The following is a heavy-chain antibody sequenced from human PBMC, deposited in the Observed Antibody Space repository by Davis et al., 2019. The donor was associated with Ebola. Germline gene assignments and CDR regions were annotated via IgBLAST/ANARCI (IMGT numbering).Heavy chain of an antibody. CDR3: AIPSDILTGYDYYCGMDV. J-gene: IGHJ6*02. CDR1: GYTFTSYD. Sequence: ASVKVSCKASGYTFTSYDINWVRQATGQGLAWMGWMNPNSGNTGYAQKFQGRVTMTRNTSISTAYMELSSLRSEDTAVYYCAIPSDILTGYDYYCGMDVWGQGTTVTVSS. D-gene: IGHD3-9*01. CDR2: MNPNSGNT. V-gene: IGHV1-8*01.